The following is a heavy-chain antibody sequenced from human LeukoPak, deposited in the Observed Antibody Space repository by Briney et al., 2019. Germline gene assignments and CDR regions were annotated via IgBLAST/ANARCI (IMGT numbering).Heavy chain of an antibody. D-gene: IGHD4/OR15-4a*01. V-gene: IGHV3-33*01. J-gene: IGHJ4*02. CDR3: ARDILTDYGTNRFDY. CDR1: GFTFSSYG. Sequence: GGSLRLSCAASGFTFSSYGMHWVRQAPGKGLDWVAVIWYDGSNKHYADSVKGRFTISRDNSKNTLYLQMNSLRAEDTAVYYCARDILTDYGTNRFDYWGPRTLVTVSS. CDR2: IWYDGSNK.